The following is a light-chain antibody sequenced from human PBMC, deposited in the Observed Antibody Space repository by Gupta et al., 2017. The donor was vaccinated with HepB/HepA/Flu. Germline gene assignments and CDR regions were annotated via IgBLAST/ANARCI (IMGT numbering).Light chain of an antibody. CDR2: DAS. J-gene: IGKJ1*01. CDR3: QQRSNSLT. CDR1: QSVSTS. V-gene: IGKV3-11*01. Sequence: EIVLTQSPVTLSLFPGERATLSCRASQSVSTSLAWYQHKPGQAPRLLVYDASIRATGVPARFTGSGSGTDFTLTISSLEPGDSAVYFCQQRSNSLTFGQGTKVEIK.